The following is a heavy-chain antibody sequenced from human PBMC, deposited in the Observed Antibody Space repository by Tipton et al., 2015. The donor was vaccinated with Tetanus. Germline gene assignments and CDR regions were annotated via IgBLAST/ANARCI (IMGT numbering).Heavy chain of an antibody. CDR2: IHYSGGT. V-gene: IGHV4-59*01. D-gene: IGHD1-14*01. CDR3: ARETPGAGHFDY. J-gene: IGHJ4*02. CDR1: VGSFSGYY. Sequence: LRLSCAVYVGSFSGYYWNWIRQLPGKGLEWIGYIHYSGGTNYNPSLTSAVTMSVDTAKNHFSLTVNSATAADTAVYYCARETPGAGHFDYWGQGTPVTVSS.